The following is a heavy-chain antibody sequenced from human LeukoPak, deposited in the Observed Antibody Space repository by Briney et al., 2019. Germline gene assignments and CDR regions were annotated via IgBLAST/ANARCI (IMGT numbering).Heavy chain of an antibody. D-gene: IGHD5-18*01. V-gene: IGHV3-9*01. CDR3: AKGPHRGYRYVGHFDY. CDR2: ISWNSGSI. CDR1: GFTFDDYA. J-gene: IGHJ4*02. Sequence: GRSLRLSCAASGFTFDDYAMHWVRQAPGKGLEWVSGISWNSGSIGYADSVKGRFTISRDNAKNSLYLQMNSLRAEDTALYYCAKGPHRGYRYVGHFDYWGQGTLVTVSS.